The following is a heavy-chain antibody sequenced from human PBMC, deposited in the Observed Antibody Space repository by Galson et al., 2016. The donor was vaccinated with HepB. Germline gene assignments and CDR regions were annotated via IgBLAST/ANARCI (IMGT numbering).Heavy chain of an antibody. CDR3: ARLSSGWPYYFDY. V-gene: IGHV1-46*02. Sequence: SVKVSCKASGYTFNSYYIHWVRQAPGQGLQWMGIINPIGGSTTYAQQFQGRVTMTRDMSTSTIYMELSSLRSEDKAVYYCARLSSGWPYYFDYWGQGTLVTVSS. J-gene: IGHJ4*02. D-gene: IGHD6-19*01. CDR2: INPIGGST. CDR1: GYTFNSYY.